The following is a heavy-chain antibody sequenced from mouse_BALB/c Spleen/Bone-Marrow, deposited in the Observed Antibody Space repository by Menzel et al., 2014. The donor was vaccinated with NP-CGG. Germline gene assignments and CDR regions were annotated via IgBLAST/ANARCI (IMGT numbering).Heavy chain of an antibody. V-gene: IGHV1-9*01. CDR2: ILPGSGST. J-gene: IGHJ2*01. D-gene: IGHD4-1*02. CDR1: GYTFSSYW. Sequence: QVQLKESGVELMKPGASVKISCKATGYTFSSYWIEWVKQRPGHGLEWIGEILPGSGSTNYNEKFKGKATFTADTSSNTAYMQLSSLTSEESAVYYCARSTGTWDYWGQGTTLTVSS. CDR3: ARSTGTWDY.